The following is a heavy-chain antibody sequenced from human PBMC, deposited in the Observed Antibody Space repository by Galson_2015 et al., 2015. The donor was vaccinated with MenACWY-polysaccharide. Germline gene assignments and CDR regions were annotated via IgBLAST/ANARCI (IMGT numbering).Heavy chain of an antibody. J-gene: IGHJ3*02. CDR1: GFTFSKYW. Sequence: SLRLSCAASGFTFSKYWMSWVRQAPGKGLEWVTNIKGDGSVKNYVDSVRGRFTISSDDATNSVFLQMSSLTGEDTAVYFYARSWFGEEDAFD. V-gene: IGHV3-7*01. CDR2: IKGDGSVK. CDR3: ARSWFGEEDAFD. D-gene: IGHD3-10*01.